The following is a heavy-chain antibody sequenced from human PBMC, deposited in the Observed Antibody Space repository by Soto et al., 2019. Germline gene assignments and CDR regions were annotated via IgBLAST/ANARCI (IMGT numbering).Heavy chain of an antibody. D-gene: IGHD6-6*01. CDR2: INPNSGGT. CDR3: ARPIEHSSSSGALDYFDY. V-gene: IGHV1-2*02. CDR1: GYTFTGYY. Sequence: QVQLVQSGAEVKKPGASVKVSCKASGYTFTGYYMHWVRQAPGQGLEWMGWINPNSGGTNYAQKFQGRVTMTRDTSISTAYMELSRLRSDDTAVYYCARPIEHSSSSGALDYFDYWGQGTLVTVSS. J-gene: IGHJ4*02.